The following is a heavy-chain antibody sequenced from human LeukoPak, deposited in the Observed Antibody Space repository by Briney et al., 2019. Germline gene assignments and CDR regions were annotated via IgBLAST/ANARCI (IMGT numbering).Heavy chain of an antibody. CDR2: ISGGGIST. J-gene: IGHJ4*02. CDR3: ARDRRGY. V-gene: IGHV3-23*01. Sequence: GGSLRLSCAASGFTFTSYAMSWVRQAPGKGLEWVSGISGGGISTYYADSVKGRFTISRDNSKNTLYLQMNSLRAEDTAVYYCARDRRGYWGQGTLVTVSS. CDR1: GFTFTSYA.